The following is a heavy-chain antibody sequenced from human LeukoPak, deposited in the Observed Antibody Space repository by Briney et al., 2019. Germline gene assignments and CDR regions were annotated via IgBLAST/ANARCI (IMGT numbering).Heavy chain of an antibody. CDR3: ARRYCSGGSCYSYYYYGMDV. CDR2: ISGYNGNT. D-gene: IGHD2-15*01. Sequence: ASVKVSCKASGYIFINYGISWVRQAPGQGLEWMGWISGYNGNTKYAQKLQGRVTMTTDTFTSTAYMELRSLRSDDTAVYCCARRYCSGGSCYSYYYYGMDVWGQGTTVTVSS. J-gene: IGHJ6*02. CDR1: GYIFINYG. V-gene: IGHV1-18*01.